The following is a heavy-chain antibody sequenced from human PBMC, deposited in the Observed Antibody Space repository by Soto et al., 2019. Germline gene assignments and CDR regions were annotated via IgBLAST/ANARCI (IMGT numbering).Heavy chain of an antibody. Sequence: ESGGGVVQPGRSLRLSCAASGFTFSTYAMQWVRQPPGKGLDWVALISYDGSEKDYADSVQGRFTVSRDNSKNTLYLEMNSLRVEDTAIYYCARPAVAFYYYGMDVWGQGTTVTVSS. V-gene: IGHV3-30-3*01. CDR2: ISYDGSEK. CDR3: ARPAVAFYYYGMDV. CDR1: GFTFSTYA. D-gene: IGHD6-19*01. J-gene: IGHJ6*02.